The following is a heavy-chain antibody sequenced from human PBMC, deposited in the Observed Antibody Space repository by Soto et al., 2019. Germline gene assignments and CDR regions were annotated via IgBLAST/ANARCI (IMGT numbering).Heavy chain of an antibody. CDR1: GGTFSTYT. CDR2: IIPMLTVT. Sequence: QVHLVQSGAEVKKPGSSVKVSCKAAGGTFSTYTLIWVRQAPGQGLEWMGRIIPMLTVTNSAQKFQGRVTLTADTATNTPFMELTSLRSDDTAVYYCSIGSWSAETFDVWGQGTMVTVSS. V-gene: IGHV1-69*02. D-gene: IGHD2-2*01. CDR3: SIGSWSAETFDV. J-gene: IGHJ3*01.